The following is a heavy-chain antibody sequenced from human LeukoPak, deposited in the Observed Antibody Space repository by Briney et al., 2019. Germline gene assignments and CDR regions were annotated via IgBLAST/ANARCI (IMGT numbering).Heavy chain of an antibody. J-gene: IGHJ4*02. V-gene: IGHV3-48*01. Sequence: GGSLRLSCAASGFTFSSYHMNWVRQAPGKGLEWISYINSWSSLIYYADSVKGLFAISRDNAKSSLYLQMNSLTAEDTAVYYCARVWQDYSNADYWGQGTLVTVSS. CDR3: ARVWQDYSNADY. CDR2: INSWSSLI. D-gene: IGHD4-11*01. CDR1: GFTFSSYH.